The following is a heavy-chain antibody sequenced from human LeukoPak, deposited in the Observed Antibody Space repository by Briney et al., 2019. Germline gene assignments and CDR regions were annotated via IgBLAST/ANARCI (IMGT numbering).Heavy chain of an antibody. CDR2: IGTAGDT. CDR1: GFTFSSYD. CDR3: ARGLVVPAANCGMDV. J-gene: IGHJ6*02. Sequence: PGGSLRLSCAASGFTFSSYDMHWVRQAPGKGLEWVSAIGTAGDTYYPGSVKGRFTISRENAKNSLYLQMNSLRAGDAAVYYCARGLVVPAANCGMDVWGQGTTVTVSS. V-gene: IGHV3-13*01. D-gene: IGHD2-2*01.